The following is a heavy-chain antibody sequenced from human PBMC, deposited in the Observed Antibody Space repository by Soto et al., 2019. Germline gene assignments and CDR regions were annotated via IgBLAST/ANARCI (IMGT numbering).Heavy chain of an antibody. D-gene: IGHD6-13*01. CDR1: GFTFRSFT. Sequence: GGSLRLSCAASGFTFRSFTMNWVRQAPGKGLEWVSTISSNSAYIYYTDALRGRFAISRDNAKNSLHLQMNSLRAEDTAVYYCTRDASRDSSARGWFDPWGPGTLVTVSS. J-gene: IGHJ5*02. CDR3: TRDASRDSSARGWFDP. CDR2: ISSNSAYI. V-gene: IGHV3-21*01.